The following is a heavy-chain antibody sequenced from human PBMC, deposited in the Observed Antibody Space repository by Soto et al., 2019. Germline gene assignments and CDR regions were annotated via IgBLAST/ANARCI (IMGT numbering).Heavy chain of an antibody. CDR2: INSDGTIS. CDR3: ASLSRDHSAFFSYGMDA. V-gene: IGHV3-74*01. J-gene: IGHJ6*02. D-gene: IGHD2-15*01. CDR1: GFTFDTYW. Sequence: AGGSLRRSCAASGFTFDTYWMNWVRQAPGKGPEWLSGINSDGTISSYADSVKGRFTISRDNARNTLSLQMNSLRADDTAVYYCASLSRDHSAFFSYGMDAWGQGTTVIVYS.